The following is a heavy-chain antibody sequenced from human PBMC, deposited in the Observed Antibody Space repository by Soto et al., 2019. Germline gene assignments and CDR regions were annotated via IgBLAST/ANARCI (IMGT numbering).Heavy chain of an antibody. D-gene: IGHD5-18*01. Sequence: GGSLRLSCAASGFTFGSYGMHWVRQAPGKGLEWVAVISYDGSNKYYADSVKGRFTISRDNSKNTLYLQMNSLRAEDTAVYYCAKGPRIQLWTYYFDYWGQGTLVTVSS. CDR3: AKGPRIQLWTYYFDY. CDR2: ISYDGSNK. J-gene: IGHJ4*02. CDR1: GFTFGSYG. V-gene: IGHV3-30*18.